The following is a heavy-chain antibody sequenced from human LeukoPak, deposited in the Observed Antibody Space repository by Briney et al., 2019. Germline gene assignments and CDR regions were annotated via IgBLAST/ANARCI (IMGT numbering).Heavy chain of an antibody. CDR1: GGSISSSSYY. V-gene: IGHV4-39*01. Sequence: SETLSLTCTVSGGSISSSSYYWGWIRQPPGTGLEWIGSIYYSGSTYYNPSLKSRVTISVDTSKNQFSLKLSSVTAADTAVYYCARGRVYYYGMDVWGQGTTVTVSS. J-gene: IGHJ6*02. CDR2: IYYSGST. CDR3: ARGRVYYYGMDV.